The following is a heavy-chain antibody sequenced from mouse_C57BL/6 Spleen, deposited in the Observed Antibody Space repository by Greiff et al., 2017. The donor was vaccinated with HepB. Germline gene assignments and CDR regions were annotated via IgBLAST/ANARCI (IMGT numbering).Heavy chain of an antibody. CDR1: GFTFSSYA. V-gene: IGHV5-4*01. CDR2: ISDGGSYT. CDR3: AREGILRAWFAY. J-gene: IGHJ3*01. Sequence: EVQRVESGGGLVKPGGSLKLSCAASGFTFSSYAMSWVRQTPEKRLEWVATISDGGSYTYYPDNVKGRFTISRDNAKNNLYLQMSHLKSEDTAMYYCAREGILRAWFAYWGQGTLVTVSA. D-gene: IGHD1-1*01.